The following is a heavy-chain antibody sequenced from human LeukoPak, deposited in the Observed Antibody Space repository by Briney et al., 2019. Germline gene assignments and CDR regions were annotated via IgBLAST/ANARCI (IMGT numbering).Heavy chain of an antibody. D-gene: IGHD3-22*01. Sequence: SETLSLTCTVSGGSISSSSYYWGWTRQPPGKGLEWIGSIYYSGSTYYNPSLKSRVTISVDTSKNQFSLNLGSVTAADTAVYYCARLYYDSSGYYQICYFDYWGQGTLVTVSS. CDR1: GGSISSSSYY. CDR3: ARLYYDSSGYYQICYFDY. V-gene: IGHV4-39*01. J-gene: IGHJ4*02. CDR2: IYYSGST.